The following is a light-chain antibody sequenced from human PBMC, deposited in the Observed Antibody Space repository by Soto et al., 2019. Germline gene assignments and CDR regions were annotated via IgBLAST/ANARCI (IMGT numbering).Light chain of an antibody. J-gene: IGKJ5*01. CDR3: QHRSNWPAIT. Sequence: EIVWTQSPATLSLSPGDRASLSCRPSQTVSSYLAWYQQKPGQAPRLLIYDTFTRATGIPATFTGSGSGTDFTLTISSLEPEDFAVYYCQHRSNWPAITFGQGTRLEIK. CDR1: QTVSSY. CDR2: DTF. V-gene: IGKV3-11*01.